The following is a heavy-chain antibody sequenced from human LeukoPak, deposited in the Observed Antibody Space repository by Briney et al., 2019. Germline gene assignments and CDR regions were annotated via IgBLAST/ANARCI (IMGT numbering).Heavy chain of an antibody. J-gene: IGHJ4*02. Sequence: ASVKVSCKASGYTFTSYDINWVRQATGQGLEWMGWMNPNSGNTGYAQKFQGRVTMTRNTSISTAYMELSSLRSEDTAVYYCAGGRGGYCSGGSCYRYDYWGQGTLVTVSS. CDR2: MNPNSGNT. CDR3: AGGRGGYCSGGSCYRYDY. D-gene: IGHD2-15*01. CDR1: GYTFTSYD. V-gene: IGHV1-8*01.